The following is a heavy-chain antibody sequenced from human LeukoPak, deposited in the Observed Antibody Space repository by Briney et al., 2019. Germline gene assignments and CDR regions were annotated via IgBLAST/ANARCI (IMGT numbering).Heavy chain of an antibody. CDR1: GFTFSSYW. V-gene: IGHV3-7*01. CDR3: ARDVWDIVVVPAAHYYYYGMDV. J-gene: IGHJ6*02. CDR2: IKQDGSEK. Sequence: GGSLRLSCAASGFTFSSYWMSWVRQAPGKGLEWVANIKQDGSEKYYVDSVKGRFTISRDNAKNSLYLQMNSLRAEDTAVYYCARDVWDIVVVPAAHYYYYGMDVWGQGTTVTVSS. D-gene: IGHD2-2*01.